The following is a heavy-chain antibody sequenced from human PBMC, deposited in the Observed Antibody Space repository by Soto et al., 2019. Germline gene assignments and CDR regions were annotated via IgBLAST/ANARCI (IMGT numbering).Heavy chain of an antibody. Sequence: QVQLQESGPGLVKPSQTLSLTCTVSGGSISSVDYYWSWIRQPPGKGLEWIGYLYYSGSTYYNPSLKSRVTISVDTSKNQFSLKLRSVTAADTAVYYCARDLRVYDKGGMDVWGQGTTVTVSS. CDR1: GGSISSVDYY. CDR3: ARDLRVYDKGGMDV. CDR2: LYYSGST. D-gene: IGHD3-9*01. J-gene: IGHJ6*02. V-gene: IGHV4-30-4*01.